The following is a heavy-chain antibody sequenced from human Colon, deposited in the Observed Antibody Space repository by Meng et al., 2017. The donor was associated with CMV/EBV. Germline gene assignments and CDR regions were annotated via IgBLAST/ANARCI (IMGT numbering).Heavy chain of an antibody. V-gene: IGHV4-61*01. CDR2: IYYSGST. Sequence: SETLSLTCTVSGGSVSSGSYYWSWIRQPPGQGLEWIGYIYYSGSTNYNPSLKRRVTISADTSRNQFSLKLSSVTAADTAVYYCARDGGNQYFDYWGQGTQVTVSS. CDR1: GGSVSSGSYY. J-gene: IGHJ4*02. CDR3: ARDGGNQYFDY. D-gene: IGHD1-14*01.